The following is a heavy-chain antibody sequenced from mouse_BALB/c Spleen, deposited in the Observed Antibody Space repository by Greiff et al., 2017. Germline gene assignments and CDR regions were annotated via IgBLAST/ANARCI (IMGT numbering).Heavy chain of an antibody. V-gene: IGHV5-6-5*01. Sequence: DVMLVESGGGLVKPGGSLKLSCAASGFTFSSYAMSWVRQTPEKRLEWVASISSGGSTYYPDSVKGRFTISRDNARNILYLQMSSLRSEDTAMYYCARKGYCYDYDGGGEGTTLTVSS. J-gene: IGHJ2*01. D-gene: IGHD2-4*01. CDR1: GFTFSSYA. CDR3: ARKGYCYDYDG. CDR2: ISSGGST.